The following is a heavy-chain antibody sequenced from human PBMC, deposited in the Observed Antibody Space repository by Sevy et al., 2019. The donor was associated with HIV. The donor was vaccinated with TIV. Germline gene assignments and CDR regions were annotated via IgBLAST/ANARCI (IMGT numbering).Heavy chain of an antibody. J-gene: IGHJ6*02. CDR1: GITFSTSG. CDR2: ISYHGRDK. D-gene: IGHD3-9*01. Sequence: GGSLRLSCVVSGITFSTSGMHWVRQAPGKGLEWVAVISYHGRDKFDADSVKGRSTISRDNSKTILYLQMISLRAEDTAVYYCAKDFTGYNGMDVWGQGTMVTVSS. CDR3: AKDFTGYNGMDV. V-gene: IGHV3-30*18.